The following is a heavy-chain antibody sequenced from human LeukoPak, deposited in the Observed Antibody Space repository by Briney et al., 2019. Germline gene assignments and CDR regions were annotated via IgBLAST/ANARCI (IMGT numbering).Heavy chain of an antibody. CDR1: GFSFSSYA. CDR2: INGRGATR. D-gene: IGHD6-6*01. CDR3: AISSSDTPLDTFHI. J-gene: IGHJ3*02. V-gene: IGHV3-23*01. Sequence: HPGGSLRLSCAASGFSFSSYAMSWVRQAPGKGLEWVSGINGRGATRYYAGSVKGRFTISRDNSKNTVYMQMKSLRDDDTAVYYCAISSSDTPLDTFHIRGQGTMVTVSS.